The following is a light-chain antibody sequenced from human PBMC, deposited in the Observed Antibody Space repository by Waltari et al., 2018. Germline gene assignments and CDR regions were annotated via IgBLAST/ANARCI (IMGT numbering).Light chain of an antibody. V-gene: IGKV2-28*01. Sequence: DIVMTQTQLSLPVTHGEQASISCRSSQILLHSNGYNYLDWYLQKPGQSPQLLIYLGSNRASGVPDRFSGSGSGTDFTLKISRVEAEDVGVYYCMQALQTPITFGQGTRLEIK. CDR1: QILLHSNGYNY. J-gene: IGKJ5*01. CDR3: MQALQTPIT. CDR2: LGS.